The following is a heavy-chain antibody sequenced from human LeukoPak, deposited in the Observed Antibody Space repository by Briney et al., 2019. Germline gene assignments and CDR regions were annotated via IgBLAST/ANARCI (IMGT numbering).Heavy chain of an antibody. CDR1: GYSFTSYW. Sequence: GEALKISCYGSGYSFTSYWIGWVRQMPGKGLEWMGIIYPGDSDTRYSPSFQGQVTISADKSISTAYLQWSSLKGSDTAMYYCARLGRYCSGGSCYADYYYSGMDVWGQGTTVTVSS. V-gene: IGHV5-51*01. J-gene: IGHJ6*02. D-gene: IGHD2-15*01. CDR3: ARLGRYCSGGSCYADYYYSGMDV. CDR2: IYPGDSDT.